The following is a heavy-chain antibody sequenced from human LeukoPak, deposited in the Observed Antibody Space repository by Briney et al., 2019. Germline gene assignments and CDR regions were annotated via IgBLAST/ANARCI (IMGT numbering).Heavy chain of an antibody. Sequence: ASVKVSCKASGYTFTSYDINWVRQATGQGLEWMGWMNPNSGNTGYAQKFQGRVTITADESTSTAYMELSSLRSEDTAVYYCARSGEDYVWGSYRSSYYYYYMDVWGKGTTVTISS. V-gene: IGHV1-8*01. CDR1: GYTFTSYD. CDR2: MNPNSGNT. CDR3: ARSGEDYVWGSYRSSYYYYYMDV. D-gene: IGHD3-16*02. J-gene: IGHJ6*03.